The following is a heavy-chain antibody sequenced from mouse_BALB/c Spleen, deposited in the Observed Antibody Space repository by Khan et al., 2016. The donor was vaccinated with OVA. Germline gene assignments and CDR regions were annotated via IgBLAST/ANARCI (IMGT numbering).Heavy chain of an antibody. CDR1: GYTFTSYY. Sequence: VQMKQSGAELVKPGSSLKISCKASGYTFTSYYMYWVKQRPGQGLEWIGGINPSNGGTHFNEKFKSKATLTVDKSCSTAYMQLSSLTSQDSAFYYCARSGYGNPFAYWGQGPLVTVSA. CDR2: INPSNGGT. D-gene: IGHD2-1*01. CDR3: ARSGYGNPFAY. V-gene: IGHV1S81*02. J-gene: IGHJ3*01.